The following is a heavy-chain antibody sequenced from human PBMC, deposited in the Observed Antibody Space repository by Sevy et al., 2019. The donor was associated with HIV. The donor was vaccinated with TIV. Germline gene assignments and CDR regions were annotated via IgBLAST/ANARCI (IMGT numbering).Heavy chain of an antibody. J-gene: IGHJ4*02. CDR3: AKSRYGSGSYYAFDY. CDR2: INWNSGSI. D-gene: IGHD3-10*01. V-gene: IGHV3-9*01. CDR1: GFTFDDYA. Sequence: GGSLRLSCAASGFTFDDYAMHWVRQAPGKGLEWVSGINWNSGSIRYADSVKGRFTMSRDNAKNSLYLQMNSLRAEDSALHDCAKSRYGSGSYYAFDYWGQGTLVTVSS.